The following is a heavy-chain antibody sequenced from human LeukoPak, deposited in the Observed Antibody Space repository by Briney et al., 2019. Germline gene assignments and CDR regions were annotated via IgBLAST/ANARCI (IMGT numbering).Heavy chain of an antibody. CDR1: GGSFSGYY. V-gene: IGHV4-34*01. CDR3: ARDRDAVLRYFDWLRHRYGMDV. Sequence: SETLSLTCAVYGGSFSGYYWSWIRQPPGKGLEWIGEINHSGSTNYNPSLKSRVTISVDTSKNQFSLKLSSVTAADTAVYYCARDRDAVLRYFDWLRHRYGMDVWGQGTTVTVSS. D-gene: IGHD3-9*01. J-gene: IGHJ6*02. CDR2: INHSGST.